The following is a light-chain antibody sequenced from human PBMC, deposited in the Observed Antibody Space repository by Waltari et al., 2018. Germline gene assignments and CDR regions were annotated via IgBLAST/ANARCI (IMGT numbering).Light chain of an antibody. CDR1: GSNIGSNS. Sequence: QSVLTQPPSASGTPGQRVTISCSGTGSNIGSNSVNWYQQIPGTAPKVLIYSNNQRPSGVPGRCSGSKSGTSASLAISGLQSEDEADYYCATWDDSLNGLVFGGGTRLTVL. V-gene: IGLV1-44*01. CDR2: SNN. CDR3: ATWDDSLNGLV. J-gene: IGLJ2*01.